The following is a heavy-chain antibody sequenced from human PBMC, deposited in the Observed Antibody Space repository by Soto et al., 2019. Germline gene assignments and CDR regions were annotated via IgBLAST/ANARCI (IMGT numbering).Heavy chain of an antibody. CDR2: MTPNSGDT. CDR3: ARNLYNTGSFDH. Sequence: VQLVQSGAEVKKPGASVKVSCKASGYTFTSHDINWVRQAPGQGLEWVGWMTPNSGDTGYAQTFQGRVTLTRDTSRSTAYMELSSLTSEDTAVYYCARNLYNTGSFDHWGQGTLVTVSS. V-gene: IGHV1-8*02. J-gene: IGHJ4*02. D-gene: IGHD1-20*01. CDR1: GYTFTSHD.